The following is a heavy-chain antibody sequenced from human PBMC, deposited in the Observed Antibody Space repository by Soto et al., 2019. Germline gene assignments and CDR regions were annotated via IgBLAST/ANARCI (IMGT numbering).Heavy chain of an antibody. CDR1: GFTFDDYT. Sequence: PGGSLRLSCAASGFTFDDYTMHWVRQAPGKGLEWVSLISWDGGSTYYADSVKGRFTISRDNSKNSLYLQMNSLRTEDTALYYCAKVRGCSSTSCSSYCSGGSCYYFDYWGQGTLVTVSS. CDR3: AKVRGCSSTSCSSYCSGGSCYYFDY. V-gene: IGHV3-43*01. D-gene: IGHD2-15*01. CDR2: ISWDGGST. J-gene: IGHJ4*02.